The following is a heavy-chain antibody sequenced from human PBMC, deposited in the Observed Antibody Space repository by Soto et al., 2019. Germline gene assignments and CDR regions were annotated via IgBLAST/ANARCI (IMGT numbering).Heavy chain of an antibody. D-gene: IGHD3-16*01. CDR2: IDTYNGKT. V-gene: IGHV1-18*01. CDR3: ARGITFGGVLNGMDV. J-gene: IGHJ6*02. CDR1: GYTFTSYG. Sequence: QVPLVQSGVEVKKPGASVKVSCKASGYTFTSYGITWVRQAPGQGLEWMGWIDTYNGKTYYAQNFQGRVTMTTDTSTSTAHTELRSLRSDDTAVYYCARGITFGGVLNGMDVWGQGTTVTVSS.